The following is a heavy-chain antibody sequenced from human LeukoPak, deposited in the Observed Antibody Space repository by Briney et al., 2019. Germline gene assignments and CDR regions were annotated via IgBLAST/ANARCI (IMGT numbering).Heavy chain of an antibody. V-gene: IGHV3-7*01. J-gene: IGHJ4*02. Sequence: TGGSLRLSCTASGFTFRRYWMSWVRQAPGKGLEWVANINEDGNKKYYVDSVKGRSTVSRDNTKNSLYLQMNSLRAEDTAVYYCARGCTSTSCYDYWGQGTLVTVSS. D-gene: IGHD2-2*01. CDR3: ARGCTSTSCYDY. CDR2: INEDGNKK. CDR1: GFTFRRYW.